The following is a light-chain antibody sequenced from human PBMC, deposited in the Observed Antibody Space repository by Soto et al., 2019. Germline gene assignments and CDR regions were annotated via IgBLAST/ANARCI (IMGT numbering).Light chain of an antibody. CDR1: SSDVGAYDF. CDR3: SSYTSSSTRV. Sequence: QSALTQPASVSGSPGQSITISCTETSSDVGAYDFVSWYQQHPDKAPKLMIYEVSNRPSGVSNRFSGSKSVNTATLTISGLQAEDEADYYCSSYTSSSTRVFGTGTQLTVL. CDR2: EVS. V-gene: IGLV2-14*03. J-gene: IGLJ1*01.